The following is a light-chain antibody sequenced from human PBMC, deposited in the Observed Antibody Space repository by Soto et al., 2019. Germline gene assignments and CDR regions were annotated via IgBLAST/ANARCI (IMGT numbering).Light chain of an antibody. Sequence: EIVLTQSPCTLASSAGEGATLSFSASQAVSSNYLAWYQQKPGQAPRLLIYGASTRATGIPARFSGSGSGTEFTLTISSLQSEDFGVYYCQQYNNWPRTFGQGTKVDIK. CDR1: QAVSSN. CDR3: QQYNNWPRT. V-gene: IGKV3-15*01. J-gene: IGKJ1*01. CDR2: GAS.